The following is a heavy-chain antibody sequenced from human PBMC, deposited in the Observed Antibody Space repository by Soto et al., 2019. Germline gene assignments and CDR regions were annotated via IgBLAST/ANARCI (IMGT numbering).Heavy chain of an antibody. D-gene: IGHD4-17*01. CDR2: IWYDGSNK. V-gene: IGHV3-33*01. CDR3: ARGDYGDYIDY. Sequence: QVQLVESGGGVVQPGRSLRLSCAASGFTFSSYGMHWVRQAPGKGLEWVAVIWYDGSNKYYADSVKGRFTISRDNSKNTLYLQMNSLRAEDTAVYYCARGDYGDYIDYWGQGTLVPVSS. J-gene: IGHJ4*02. CDR1: GFTFSSYG.